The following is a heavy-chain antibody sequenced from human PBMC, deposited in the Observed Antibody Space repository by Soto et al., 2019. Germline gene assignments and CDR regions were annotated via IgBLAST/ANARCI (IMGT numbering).Heavy chain of an antibody. CDR2: IYYSGST. Sequence: SETLSLTCTVSGGSISSSSYYWGWIRQPPGKGLEWIGSIYYSGSTYYNPSLKSRVTISVDTSKNQFSLKLSSVTAADTAVYYCATDQYGSSWYDYWGQGTLVTVSS. J-gene: IGHJ4*02. CDR3: ATDQYGSSWYDY. D-gene: IGHD6-13*01. CDR1: GGSISSSSYY. V-gene: IGHV4-39*07.